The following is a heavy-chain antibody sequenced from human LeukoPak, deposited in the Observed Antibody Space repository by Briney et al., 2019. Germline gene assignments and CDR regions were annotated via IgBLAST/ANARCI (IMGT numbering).Heavy chain of an antibody. Sequence: PGGSLRLSCAASGFTFSSYAMSWVRQAPGKGLEWVSTISGTSGSTYYADSVKGRFTISRDNSKNTLYLQMNSLRAEDTAVYYCAKASPKSLLWFGELLARGYYGMDVWGQGTTVTVSS. CDR1: GFTFSSYA. D-gene: IGHD3-10*01. V-gene: IGHV3-23*01. J-gene: IGHJ6*02. CDR3: AKASPKSLLWFGELLARGYYGMDV. CDR2: ISGTSGST.